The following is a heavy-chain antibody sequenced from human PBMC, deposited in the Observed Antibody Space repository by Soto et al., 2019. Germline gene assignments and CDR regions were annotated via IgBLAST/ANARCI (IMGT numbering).Heavy chain of an antibody. V-gene: IGHV6-1*01. CDR1: GDSVSSNSAA. CDR3: AAQARYCTNGVCPNAFDI. CDR2: TYYRSKWYN. Sequence: SQTLSLTCAISGDSVSSNSAAWNWIRQSPSRGLEWLGRTYYRSKWYNDYAVSVKSRITINPDTSKNQFSLQLNSVTPEDTAVYYCAAQARYCTNGVCPNAFDIWGQGTMVTVSS. J-gene: IGHJ3*02. D-gene: IGHD2-8*01.